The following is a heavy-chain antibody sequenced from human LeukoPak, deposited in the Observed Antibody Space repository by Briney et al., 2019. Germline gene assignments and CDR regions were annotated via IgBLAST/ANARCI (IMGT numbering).Heavy chain of an antibody. J-gene: IGHJ4*02. V-gene: IGHV4-38-2*01. CDR1: GYSISSGYY. Sequence: SETLSLTCAVPGYSISSGYYWGWIRQPPGKGLEWIGSIYHSGSTYYNPSLKSRVTISVDTSKNQFSLKLSSVTAADTAVYYCARGGFFGSSGYDWGQGTLVTVSS. D-gene: IGHD3-22*01. CDR2: IYHSGST. CDR3: ARGGFFGSSGYD.